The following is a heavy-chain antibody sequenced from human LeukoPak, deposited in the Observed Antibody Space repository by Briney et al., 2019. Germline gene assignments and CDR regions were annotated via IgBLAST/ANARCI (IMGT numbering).Heavy chain of an antibody. J-gene: IGHJ6*03. D-gene: IGHD3-10*01. Sequence: PSETLSLTCTVSGGSMRSYYWSWIRQPPGKGLEWIGYIYHTGSTNYNPSLKSRVTMSIDTSKNQFSLKLSSVTAADTAVYYCAREAGLYYYYYYMDVWGKGTTVTVSS. V-gene: IGHV4-59*12. CDR1: GGSMRSYY. CDR2: IYHTGST. CDR3: AREAGLYYYYYYMDV.